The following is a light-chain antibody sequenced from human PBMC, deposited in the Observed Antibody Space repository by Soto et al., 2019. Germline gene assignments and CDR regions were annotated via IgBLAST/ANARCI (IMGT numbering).Light chain of an antibody. Sequence: EIVLTQSPGTLSLSPGERATLSCRASQSVGSSYLAWYQQKPGQAPRLLIYGASSRATGIPDRFSGSGSGTGFTLTISRLEPEDFAVDYCQQYGSSPITFGQGTRLEIK. V-gene: IGKV3-20*01. J-gene: IGKJ5*01. CDR2: GAS. CDR1: QSVGSSY. CDR3: QQYGSSPIT.